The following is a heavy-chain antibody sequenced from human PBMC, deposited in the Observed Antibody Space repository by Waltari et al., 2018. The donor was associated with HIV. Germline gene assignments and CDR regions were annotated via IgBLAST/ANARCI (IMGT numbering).Heavy chain of an antibody. J-gene: IGHJ3*02. V-gene: IGHV1-18*01. CDR3: ARSTHPYMVVVVAATSDPFDI. CDR2: ISAYKGNT. D-gene: IGHD2-15*01. CDR1: GYTFTSYG. Sequence: QVQLVQSGAEVKKPGASVKVSCKASGYTFTSYGISWVRQAPGQGLEWMGWISAYKGNTNYAQKLQGRVTMNTDTSTSTAYMGLRSLRSDDTAVYYCARSTHPYMVVVVAATSDPFDIWGQGTMVTVSS.